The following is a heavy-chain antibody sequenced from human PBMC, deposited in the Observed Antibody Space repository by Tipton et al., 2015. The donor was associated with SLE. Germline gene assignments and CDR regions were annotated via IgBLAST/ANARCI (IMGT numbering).Heavy chain of an antibody. J-gene: IGHJ4*02. V-gene: IGHV4-4*08. Sequence: TLSLTCTVSGGSISSFYWSWIRQPPGKGLEWVGHIYSRGNTNYNPSLKSRVTISVDTSNNQFSLKLTSLTAADTALYYCARNKAVAGTVIEYWGPGTLVTVSS. CDR2: IYSRGNT. CDR3: ARNKAVAGTVIEY. CDR1: GGSISSFY. D-gene: IGHD6-19*01.